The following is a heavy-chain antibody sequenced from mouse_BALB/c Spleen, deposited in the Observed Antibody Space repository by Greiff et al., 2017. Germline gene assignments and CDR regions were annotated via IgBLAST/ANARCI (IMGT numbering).Heavy chain of an antibody. Sequence: QVQLQQSGAELVRPGVSVTISCKGSGYTFTDYAMHWVKQSHAKSLEWIGVISTYYGDASYNQKFKGKATMTVDKSSSTAYMELARLTSEDSAIYYCARGLLRHWYFDVWGAGTTVTVSS. V-gene: IGHV1S137*01. CDR1: GYTFTDYA. J-gene: IGHJ1*01. CDR3: ARGLLRHWYFDV. CDR2: ISTYYGDA. D-gene: IGHD1-2*01.